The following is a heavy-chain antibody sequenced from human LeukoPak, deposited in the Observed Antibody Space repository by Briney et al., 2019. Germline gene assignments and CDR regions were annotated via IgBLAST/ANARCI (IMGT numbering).Heavy chain of an antibody. CDR1: GASITSGDYY. J-gene: IGHJ6*02. CDR3: ARYTTSWLDGGVNL. Sequence: SETLSLTCSVSGASITSGDYYWTWIRQSPGRGLEWIGHMFHSGNTYFNPSLKSRVIISVDTSENRFSLKLSSVTAADTAVYYCARYTTSWLDGGVNLWGQGTTVTVSS. V-gene: IGHV4-30-4*01. CDR2: MFHSGNT. D-gene: IGHD2-2*02.